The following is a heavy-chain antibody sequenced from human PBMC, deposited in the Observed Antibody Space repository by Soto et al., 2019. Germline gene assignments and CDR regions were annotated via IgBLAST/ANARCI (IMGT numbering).Heavy chain of an antibody. CDR2: INSDGSTT. D-gene: IGHD6-19*01. J-gene: IGHJ4*02. CDR3: ARGYSSGPDY. Sequence: GGSLSLSCAASGFTFSNHWMHWVRQAPGKGLVWVSRINSDGSTTTYADSVKGRFTISRDNAKNTLYLQLNSLRAEDTALYYCARGYSSGPDYWGQGTLVTVSS. CDR1: GFTFSNHW. V-gene: IGHV3-74*01.